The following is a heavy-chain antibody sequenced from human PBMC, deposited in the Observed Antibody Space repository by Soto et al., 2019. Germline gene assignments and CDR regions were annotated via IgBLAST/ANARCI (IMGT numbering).Heavy chain of an antibody. D-gene: IGHD6-19*01. CDR3: ARDPAGYFDY. Sequence: SETLSLTCTVSGGSISSGGYYWGWIRQHPGKGLEWIGYIYYSGSTYYNPSLKSRVTISVDTSKNQFSLKLSSVTAADTAVYYCARDPAGYFDYWGQGTLVTVSS. CDR2: IYYSGST. J-gene: IGHJ4*02. CDR1: GGSISSGGYY. V-gene: IGHV4-31*03.